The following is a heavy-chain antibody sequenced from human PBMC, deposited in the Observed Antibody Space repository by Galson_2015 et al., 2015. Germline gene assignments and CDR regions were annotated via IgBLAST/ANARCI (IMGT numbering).Heavy chain of an antibody. V-gene: IGHV3-30*15. CDR2: ILYDGSNK. D-gene: IGHD5-12*01. CDR1: GFTFSSYA. Sequence: SLRLSCAASGFTFSSYAMHWVRQAPGKGLEWVAVILYDGSNKYYADSVQGRFTISRDNSKNTLYLQMGSLRADDTAVYYCAKDWGYSGYDSPDYWGQGTLVTVSS. CDR3: AKDWGYSGYDSPDY. J-gene: IGHJ4*02.